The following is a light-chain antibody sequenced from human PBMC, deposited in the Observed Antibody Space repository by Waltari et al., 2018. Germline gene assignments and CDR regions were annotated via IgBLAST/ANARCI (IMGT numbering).Light chain of an antibody. CDR1: SSSIGSNA. J-gene: IGLJ1*01. Sequence: QSLLTQPPSASVTPVHMFTLSCSGSSSSIGSNAVNWYRQLPGAAPKLLIWSNNQRPSGVPDRYTGSKSGTSASTANTGLQSEYEADFYCDTCAPSLNGYVFGTGTK. V-gene: IGLV1-44*01. CDR2: SNN. CDR3: DTCAPSLNGYV.